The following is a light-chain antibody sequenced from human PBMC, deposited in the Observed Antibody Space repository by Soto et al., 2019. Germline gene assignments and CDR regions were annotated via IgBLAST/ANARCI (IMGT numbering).Light chain of an antibody. CDR2: DVS. V-gene: IGLV2-14*01. Sequence: QSVLTQPASVSGSPGQSITISCTGTSSDVGGYNYVSWYQQHPGKAPKLMIYDVSNRPSGVSNRFSGSKSGNTASLTIAGRQAEEEADYYCSSYTSGSTLDVFGTGTKLTVL. CDR3: SSYTSGSTLDV. CDR1: SSDVGGYNY. J-gene: IGLJ1*01.